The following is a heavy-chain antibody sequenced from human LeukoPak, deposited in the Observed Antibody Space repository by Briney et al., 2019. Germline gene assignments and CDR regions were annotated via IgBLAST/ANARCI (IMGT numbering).Heavy chain of an antibody. V-gene: IGHV1-69*13. CDR3: ARGSRYYDILTGPYYFDY. D-gene: IGHD3-9*01. J-gene: IGHJ4*02. Sequence: SVKVSCKASGGTFSSYAISWVRRAPGQGLEWMGGLIPTFGTANYAQKFQGRVTITADESTSTAYMELSSLRSEDTAVYYCARGSRYYDILTGPYYFDYWGQGTLVTVSS. CDR2: LIPTFGTA. CDR1: GGTFSSYA.